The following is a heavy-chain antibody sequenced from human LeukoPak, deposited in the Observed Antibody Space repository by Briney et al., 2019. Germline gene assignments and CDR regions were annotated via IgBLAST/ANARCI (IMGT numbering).Heavy chain of an antibody. D-gene: IGHD2-2*02. Sequence: GGSLRLSCAASGFTFSSYAMSWVRQAPGKGLEWVSAISGGGGSTHYADSVKGRFTISRDNSKNTLYLQMSSLRAGDTAVYYCANTILTGALWGQGTLVTVSS. V-gene: IGHV3-23*01. CDR1: GFTFSSYA. CDR3: ANTILTGAL. J-gene: IGHJ4*02. CDR2: ISGGGGST.